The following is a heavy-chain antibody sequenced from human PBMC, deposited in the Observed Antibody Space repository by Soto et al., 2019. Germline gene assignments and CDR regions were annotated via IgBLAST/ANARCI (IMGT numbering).Heavy chain of an antibody. D-gene: IGHD3-22*01. V-gene: IGHV4-31*03. CDR2: IYYSGST. Sequence: SLTCTVSGGSISSGSYYWNWIRQRPGKGLEWIGYIYYSGSTYYNSSLKSRVTISVDTSKNQFSLELSSVTAADTAVYYCARAPPYYYDSSGYTYYFDYWGQGTLVTVSS. CDR3: ARAPPYYYDSSGYTYYFDY. CDR1: GGSISSGSYY. J-gene: IGHJ4*02.